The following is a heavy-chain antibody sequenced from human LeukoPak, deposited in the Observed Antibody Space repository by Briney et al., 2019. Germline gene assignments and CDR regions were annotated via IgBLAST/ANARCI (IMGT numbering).Heavy chain of an antibody. V-gene: IGHV4-34*01. CDR1: GGSFSGYY. Sequence: SETLSLTCAVYGGSFSGYYWSWIRQPPGKGLEWIGEIYHSGSTNYNPSLKSRVTISADKSKNQFSLKPSSVTAADTAVYYCVRVWAIAAAGSAWDYWGQGTLVTVST. CDR2: IYHSGST. J-gene: IGHJ4*02. D-gene: IGHD6-13*01. CDR3: VRVWAIAAAGSAWDY.